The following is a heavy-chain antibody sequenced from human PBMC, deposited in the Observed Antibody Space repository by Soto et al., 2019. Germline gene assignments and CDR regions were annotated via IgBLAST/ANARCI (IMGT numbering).Heavy chain of an antibody. D-gene: IGHD2-15*01. CDR1: GFTFSSYS. J-gene: IGHJ1*01. V-gene: IGHV3-48*01. CDR3: ASIDCSGGSCYGNEYFQH. Sequence: SGGSLRLSCAASGFTFSSYSMNWVRQAPGKGLEWVSYISSSSSTIYYADSVKGRFTISRDNAKNSLYLQMNSLRAEDTAVYYCASIDCSGGSCYGNEYFQHWGQGTLVTVSS. CDR2: ISSSSSTI.